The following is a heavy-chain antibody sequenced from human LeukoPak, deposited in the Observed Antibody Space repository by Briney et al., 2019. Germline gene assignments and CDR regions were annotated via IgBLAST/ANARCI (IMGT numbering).Heavy chain of an antibody. V-gene: IGHV3-30-3*01. CDR2: ISYDGSNK. Sequence: GGSLRLSCAASGFTFSSYAMHWVRQAPGKGLEWVAVISYDGSNKYYADSVKGRFTISRDNSKNTLYLQMNSLRAEDTAVYYCARPSASVATPSYFDYWGQGILVTVSS. D-gene: IGHD5-12*01. CDR1: GFTFSSYA. J-gene: IGHJ4*02. CDR3: ARPSASVATPSYFDY.